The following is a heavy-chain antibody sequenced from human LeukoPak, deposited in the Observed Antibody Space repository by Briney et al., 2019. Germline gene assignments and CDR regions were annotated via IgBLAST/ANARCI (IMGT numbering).Heavy chain of an antibody. CDR2: IYHSGST. Sequence: SQTLSLTCAVSGGSISSGGYSWSWIRQPPGKGLEWIGYIYHSGSTYYNPSLKSRVTISVDRSKNQFSLKLSSVTAADTAVYYCARVSGTVTTRTLDYWGQGTLVTVSS. J-gene: IGHJ4*02. V-gene: IGHV4-30-2*01. CDR3: ARVSGTVTTRTLDY. CDR1: GGSISSGGYS. D-gene: IGHD4-17*01.